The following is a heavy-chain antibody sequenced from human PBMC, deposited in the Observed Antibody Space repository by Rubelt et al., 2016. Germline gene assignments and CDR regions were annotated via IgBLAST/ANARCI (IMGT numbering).Heavy chain of an antibody. CDR1: GGSFSGFY. Sequence: QVQLKQWGAGLLKPSETLSLTCVVYGGSFSGFYWSWIRQPPGKGLEWIGEISHRGDTNYNPSHTSRVTISVDTSKNQFSLTLNSVTAADTAVYYCARGGGYSSGWLAWGQGTLVTVSS. CDR2: ISHRGDT. V-gene: IGHV4-34*01. CDR3: ARGGGYSSGWLA. D-gene: IGHD6-19*01. J-gene: IGHJ4*02.